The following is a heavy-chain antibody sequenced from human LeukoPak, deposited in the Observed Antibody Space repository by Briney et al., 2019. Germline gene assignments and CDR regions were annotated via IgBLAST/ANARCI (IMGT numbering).Heavy chain of an antibody. Sequence: GRSLRLSCAASGFTFTSYAMGWVRQAPGKGLEWVSYISSSGSTIYYADSVKGRFTISRDNAKNSLYLQMNSLRAEDTAVYYCARRVVATAVIYYYYYMDVWGKGTTVTVSS. CDR1: GFTFTSYA. D-gene: IGHD5-12*01. CDR2: ISSSGSTI. J-gene: IGHJ6*03. V-gene: IGHV3-48*04. CDR3: ARRVVATAVIYYYYYMDV.